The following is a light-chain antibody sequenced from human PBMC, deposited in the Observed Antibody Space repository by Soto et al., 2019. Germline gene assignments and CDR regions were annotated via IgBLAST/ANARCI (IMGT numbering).Light chain of an antibody. Sequence: QSVLTQPPSVSAAPGQKVTISCAGSSSNIGTNYVSWYQHLPGTAPKLLIYSNNQWPSGVPDRFSGSKSGASASLAISGLRSEDEADYYCSTWDDSLSGWVFGGGTKLTVL. V-gene: IGLV1-47*02. CDR3: STWDDSLSGWV. CDR1: SSNIGTNY. CDR2: SNN. J-gene: IGLJ3*02.